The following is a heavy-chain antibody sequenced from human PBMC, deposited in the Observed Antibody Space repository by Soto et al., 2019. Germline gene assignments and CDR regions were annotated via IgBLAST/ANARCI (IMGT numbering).Heavy chain of an antibody. CDR2: IIPIFGTA. CDR3: EEVGPMAV. D-gene: IGHD1-26*01. CDR1: GGTFSSYA. J-gene: IGHJ6*03. Sequence: PVKVSCKASGGTFSSYAISWVRQATGQGLEWMGGIIPIFGTANYAQKFQGRVTITADESTNTAYMEPSSLRSEDTAVYFCEEVGPMAVQGKGTSVTGSS. V-gene: IGHV1-69*13.